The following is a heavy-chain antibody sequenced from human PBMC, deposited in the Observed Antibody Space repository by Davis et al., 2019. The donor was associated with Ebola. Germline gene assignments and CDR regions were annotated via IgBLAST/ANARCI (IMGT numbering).Heavy chain of an antibody. CDR2: IYPGDSHT. CDR1: GYYFTDYW. CDR3: ARQESLYGSSDY. D-gene: IGHD2/OR15-2a*01. V-gene: IGHV5-51*01. J-gene: IGHJ4*02. Sequence: KVSCKTSGYYFTDYWIGWVRQMPGKGLEWMGIIYPGDSHTRYSPSFEGQVTISVDRSISTAYLQWSSLKASDIAMYYCARQESLYGSSDYWGQGTLVTVSS.